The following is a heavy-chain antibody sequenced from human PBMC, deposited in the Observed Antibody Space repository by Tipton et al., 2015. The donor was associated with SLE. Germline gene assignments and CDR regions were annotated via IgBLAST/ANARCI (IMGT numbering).Heavy chain of an antibody. Sequence: TLSLTCTVSGGSINSRYWSWIRQPPGEGLEWIGYFYGGSTSYNPSLRGRVTISGDTSKNQFSLTLNSVTAADTAVYFCARQPYYESPFDYWGQGTLVTVSS. D-gene: IGHD3-22*01. CDR2: FYGGST. V-gene: IGHV4-59*08. CDR3: ARQPYYESPFDY. CDR1: GGSINSRY. J-gene: IGHJ4*02.